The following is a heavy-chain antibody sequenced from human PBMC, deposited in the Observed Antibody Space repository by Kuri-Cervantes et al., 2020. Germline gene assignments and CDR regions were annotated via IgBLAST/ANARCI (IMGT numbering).Heavy chain of an antibody. CDR2: FDPEDGET. CDR1: GYTLTDFS. V-gene: IGHV1-24*01. D-gene: IGHD3-16*01. J-gene: IGHJ4*02. Sequence: ASVKVSCKVSGYTLTDFSMHWVRQAPGKGLEWMGGFDPEDGETIYAQKFQGRVTMTEDTSTDTAYMELSSLRSEDTAVYYCATGWKRGELDRLFDYWGQGTLVTVSS. CDR3: ATGWKRGELDRLFDY.